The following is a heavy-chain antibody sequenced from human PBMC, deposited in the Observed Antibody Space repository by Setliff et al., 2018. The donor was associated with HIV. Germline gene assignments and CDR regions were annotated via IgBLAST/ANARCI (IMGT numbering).Heavy chain of an antibody. D-gene: IGHD3-10*01. CDR2: ISYSGST. Sequence: PSETLSLTCTVSGGSISSFFWSWIRQPPGKGLEWIGHISYSGSTNYNPSLKSRVTISVDTSKNQFSLKLTSVTAADTAVYYCARERSALLWKNWFDPWGQGTLVTVSS. J-gene: IGHJ5*02. V-gene: IGHV4-59*12. CDR1: GGSISSFF. CDR3: ARERSALLWKNWFDP.